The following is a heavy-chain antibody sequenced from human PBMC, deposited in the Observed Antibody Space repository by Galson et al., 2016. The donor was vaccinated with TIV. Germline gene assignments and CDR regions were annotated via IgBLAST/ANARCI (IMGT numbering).Heavy chain of an antibody. Sequence: CKASGYTFTSYKIHWVRQAPGQGLEWMGIVNPSGGSTSYAQKFQGRITMTRDTSTRTFYMDLSSLRSEDTAIYYCARDGMEGMDVWGQGTTVTVSS. V-gene: IGHV1-46*01. CDR2: VNPSGGST. J-gene: IGHJ6*02. CDR3: ARDGMEGMDV. CDR1: GYTFTSYK. D-gene: IGHD1-26*01.